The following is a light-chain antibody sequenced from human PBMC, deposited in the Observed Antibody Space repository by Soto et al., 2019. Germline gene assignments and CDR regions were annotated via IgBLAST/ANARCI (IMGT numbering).Light chain of an antibody. CDR2: DAS. V-gene: IGKV3-11*01. J-gene: IGKJ4*01. CDR1: QSVSSY. Sequence: EIVLTQSPATLSLSPGERATLSCRASQSVSSYLAWYQQKPGQAPRLLIYDASNRATGIPARFSGSGSGTDFTLTISSLEPEDFAVYYCQQRSNWPPLTFGGGTKVXX. CDR3: QQRSNWPPLT.